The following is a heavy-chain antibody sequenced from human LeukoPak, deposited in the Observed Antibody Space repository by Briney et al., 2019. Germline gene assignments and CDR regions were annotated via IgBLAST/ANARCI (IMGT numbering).Heavy chain of an antibody. J-gene: IGHJ4*02. V-gene: IGHV1-8*02. CDR3: ARDWSDFWSGYYTN. CDR2: MNPNSGNT. Sequence: ASVKVSCKGSDYTFTSYGINWVRQATGQGLEWMGWMNPNSGNTGYAQKFQGRVTMTRNTSISTAYMELSSLRSEDAAVYYCARDWSDFWSGYYTNWGQGTLVTVSS. CDR1: DYTFTSYG. D-gene: IGHD3-3*01.